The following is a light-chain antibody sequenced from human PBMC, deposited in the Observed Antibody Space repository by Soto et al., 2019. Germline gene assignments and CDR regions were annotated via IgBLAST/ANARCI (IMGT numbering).Light chain of an antibody. V-gene: IGKV3-20*01. CDR1: QSLITRY. Sequence: EIVLTQSPGTLSLFPGERATLSCRASQSLITRYLAWYQQKPGQAPRLLIYGASSSATGIPDRFSGSGSGTDFTLTISRLEPEDFAVYSCQQYGTSPTFGQGTRLETK. CDR3: QQYGTSPT. CDR2: GAS. J-gene: IGKJ5*01.